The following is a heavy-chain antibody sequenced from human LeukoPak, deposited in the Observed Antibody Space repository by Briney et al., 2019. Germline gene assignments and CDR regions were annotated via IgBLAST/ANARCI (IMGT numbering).Heavy chain of an antibody. D-gene: IGHD3-3*01. CDR3: ARGSLTYYDFWSGYPSPYFDY. CDR2: INHSGGS. J-gene: IGHJ4*02. CDR1: GGSFSDYY. V-gene: IGHV4-34*01. Sequence: PSETLSLTCGVTGGSFSDYYWSWIRQSPGKGLEWIAEINHSGGSKYNPSLKSRVTISVDTSKNQFSLKLSSVTAADTAVYYCARGSLTYYDFWSGYPSPYFDYWGQGTLVTVSS.